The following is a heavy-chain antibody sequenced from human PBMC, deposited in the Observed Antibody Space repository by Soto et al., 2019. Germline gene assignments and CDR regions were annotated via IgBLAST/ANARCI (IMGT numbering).Heavy chain of an antibody. CDR3: ARMRDGGAYDI. CDR2: IKTDGSEK. CDR1: GFTFYNHW. J-gene: IGHJ3*02. Sequence: EVQLVESGGGLVQPGGSLRLSCVASGFTFYNHWMTWVRQAPGKGLGWVANIKTDGSEKNYVYSVKGGFTISRDNAKNSLYLQMNSLRAEDTAVYYCARMRDGGAYDIWGQGPLVTVSS. V-gene: IGHV3-7*05. D-gene: IGHD3-16*01.